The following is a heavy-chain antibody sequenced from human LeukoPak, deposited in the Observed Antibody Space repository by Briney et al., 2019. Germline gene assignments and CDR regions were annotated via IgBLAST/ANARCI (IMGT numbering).Heavy chain of an antibody. CDR1: GGTFSSYA. D-gene: IGHD3-22*01. V-gene: IGHV1-69*13. J-gene: IGHJ4*02. Sequence: ASVKVSCKASGGTFSSYAISWVRQAPGQGFEWMGGITPIFGTANFAQKFQGRVSITADESTSTAFMELSSLRSEDTAVYYCAREWGLESSGYYYAYWGQGTLVTVSS. CDR3: AREWGLESSGYYYAY. CDR2: ITPIFGTA.